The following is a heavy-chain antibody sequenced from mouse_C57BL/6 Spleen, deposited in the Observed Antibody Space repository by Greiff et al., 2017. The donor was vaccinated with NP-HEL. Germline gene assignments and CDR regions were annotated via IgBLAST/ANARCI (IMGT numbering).Heavy chain of an antibody. CDR1: GFSLTSYA. Sequence: VKLLESGPGLVAPSQCLSISCTVSGFSLTSYAISWVRQPPGKGLEWLGVIWTGGGTTYNSAPKSRMSISKDNSKGQVFLKMNSLQTDETAGYYCARVPLGYHAMDYWGQGTSVTVSS. D-gene: IGHD4-1*01. J-gene: IGHJ4*01. V-gene: IGHV2-9-1*01. CDR3: ARVPLGYHAMDY. CDR2: IWTGGGT.